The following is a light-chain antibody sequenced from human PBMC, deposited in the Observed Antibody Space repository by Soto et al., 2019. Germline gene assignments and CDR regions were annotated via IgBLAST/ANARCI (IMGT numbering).Light chain of an antibody. V-gene: IGLV1-44*01. CDR1: SSNIGSNT. Sequence: QSVLTQPPSASGTPGQRVTISCSGSSSNIGSNTVNWYQQLPGTAPKLLIYSNNQRPSGVPDRFSGSKSGTSASLAISGLQSEDEADYYCAAWDDSLKGRRLGTGTKVTVL. CDR3: AAWDDSLKGRR. J-gene: IGLJ1*01. CDR2: SNN.